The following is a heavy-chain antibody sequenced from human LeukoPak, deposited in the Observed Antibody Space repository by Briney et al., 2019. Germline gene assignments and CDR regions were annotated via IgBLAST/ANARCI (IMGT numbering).Heavy chain of an antibody. J-gene: IGHJ4*02. V-gene: IGHV1-18*01. CDR2: ISAYNGNT. CDR3: ARAGDILTGYYTPFDY. CDR1: GYTFTSYG. Sequence: ASVKVSCKASGYTFTSYGISWVRQAPGQGLEWMGWISAYNGNTNYAQKLQGRVTMTTDTSTSTAYMERRSLRSDDTAVYYCARAGDILTGYYTPFDYWGQGTLVTVSS. D-gene: IGHD3-9*01.